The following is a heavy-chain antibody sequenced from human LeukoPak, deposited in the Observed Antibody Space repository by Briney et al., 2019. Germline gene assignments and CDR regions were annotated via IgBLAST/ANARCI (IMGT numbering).Heavy chain of an antibody. CDR2: ISLSGTT. CDR3: ARGSMIEFFDGFDI. Sequence: PSQTLSLICSVSSGSMSSGDYYWNWIRQPAGKKLEWIGRISLSGTTNYNPSPKSRVTISVDRSKNQFSLKLTSVTAADTAVYYCARGSMIEFFDGFDIWGLGTMVTVSS. D-gene: IGHD3-22*01. V-gene: IGHV4-61*02. J-gene: IGHJ3*02. CDR1: SGSMSSGDYY.